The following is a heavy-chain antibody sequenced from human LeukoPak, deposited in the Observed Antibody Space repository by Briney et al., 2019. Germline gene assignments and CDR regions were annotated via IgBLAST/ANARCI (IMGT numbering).Heavy chain of an antibody. CDR2: INPNDGDT. CDR1: GYTFTDYY. J-gene: IGHJ4*02. V-gene: IGHV1-2*06. CDR3: ARANFLYCSSTTCLVDY. D-gene: IGHD2-2*01. Sequence: ASVKVSCKASGYTFTDYYMHWVRQAPGQGFEWMGRINPNDGDTNYAQKFQGRVTMTRDTSISTAHMEVSRLRSDDTAVYYCARANFLYCSSTTCLVDYWGQGTLVTVSS.